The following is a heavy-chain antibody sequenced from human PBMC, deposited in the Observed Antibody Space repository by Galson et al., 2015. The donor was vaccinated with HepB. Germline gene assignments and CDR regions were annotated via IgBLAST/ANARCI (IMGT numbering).Heavy chain of an antibody. CDR1: GDSVSSNRAA. J-gene: IGHJ4*02. D-gene: IGHD3-22*01. V-gene: IGHV6-1*01. CDR2: TYYRSKWSS. CDR3: ARGHYYDSTGAYYFDY. Sequence: CAISGDSVSSNRAAWNWIRQSPSRGLEWLGRTYYRSKWSSDYAASVKSRITLNADTSKNQFSLQLNSVTPEDTAVYYCARGHYYDSTGAYYFDYWGQGTLVTVSS.